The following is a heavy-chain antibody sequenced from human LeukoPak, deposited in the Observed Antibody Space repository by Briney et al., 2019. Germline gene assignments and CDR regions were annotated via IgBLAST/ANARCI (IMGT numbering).Heavy chain of an antibody. Sequence: PGGSLRLSCAASGFTFSSYSMNWVRQAPGKGLEWVSYISSSSSTIYYADSVKGRFTISRDNAKSSLYLQMNSLRAEDTAVYYCARDISDTAMVIGQNWFDPWGQGTLVTVSS. J-gene: IGHJ5*02. CDR2: ISSSSSTI. D-gene: IGHD5-18*01. CDR3: ARDISDTAMVIGQNWFDP. CDR1: GFTFSSYS. V-gene: IGHV3-48*01.